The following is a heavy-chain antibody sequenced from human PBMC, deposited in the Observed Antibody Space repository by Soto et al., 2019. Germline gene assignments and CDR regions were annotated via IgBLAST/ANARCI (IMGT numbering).Heavy chain of an antibody. CDR3: AKDSFGGVIVGPFFDY. D-gene: IGHD3-16*02. Sequence: GGSLRLSCAASGFTFDDYAMHWVRQAPGKGLEWVSGISWNSGSIGYADSVKGRFTISRDNAKNSLYLQMNSLRAEDTALYYCAKDSFGGVIVGPFFDYWGQGTLVTVSS. CDR2: ISWNSGSI. J-gene: IGHJ4*02. CDR1: GFTFDDYA. V-gene: IGHV3-9*01.